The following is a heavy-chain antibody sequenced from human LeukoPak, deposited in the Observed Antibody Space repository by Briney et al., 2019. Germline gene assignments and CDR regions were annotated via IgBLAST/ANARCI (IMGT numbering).Heavy chain of an antibody. Sequence: GSLRLSCAASGFPVSSNYMSWVRQAPGKGLEWVSVIYSGGSTYYADSVKGRFTISRDNSKNTLYLQMSSLRAEDTAVYYCARGVVHSGSYSNFDYWGQGTLVTVSS. CDR2: IYSGGST. CDR3: ARGVVHSGSYSNFDY. V-gene: IGHV3-53*01. D-gene: IGHD1-26*01. J-gene: IGHJ4*02. CDR1: GFPVSSNY.